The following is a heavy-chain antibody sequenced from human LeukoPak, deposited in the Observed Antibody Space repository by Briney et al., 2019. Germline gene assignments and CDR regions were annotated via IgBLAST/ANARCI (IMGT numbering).Heavy chain of an antibody. CDR1: GFTFSSYG. D-gene: IGHD6-25*01. J-gene: IGHJ6*02. V-gene: IGHV3-30*03. CDR3: ARDRRSGWPKERYYYYGMDV. Sequence: GGSLRLSCAASGFTFSSYGMHWVRQAPGKGLEWVAVISYDGSNRYYADSVKGRFTISRDNAKNSLYLQMNSLRAGDTAVYYCARDRRSGWPKERYYYYGMDVWGQGTTVTVSS. CDR2: ISYDGSNR.